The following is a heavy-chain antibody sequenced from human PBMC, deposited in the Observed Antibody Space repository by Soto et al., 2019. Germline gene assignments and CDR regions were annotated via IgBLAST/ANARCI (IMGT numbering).Heavy chain of an antibody. D-gene: IGHD2-15*01. CDR3: ARRPHCSGGICYYGLDN. CDR2: MNPDSGHA. J-gene: IGHJ4*02. CDR1: GYTFTNSD. V-gene: IGHV1-8*01. Sequence: QVQLVQSGAEVKKPGASVKVSFKASGYTFTNSDINWVRQAPGQGLEWMGWMNPDSGHAAYAQKFQGRVTLTTSTSTSTVYMEMRSLGSEDTAVYYCARRPHCSGGICYYGLDNWGQGTLVTVSS.